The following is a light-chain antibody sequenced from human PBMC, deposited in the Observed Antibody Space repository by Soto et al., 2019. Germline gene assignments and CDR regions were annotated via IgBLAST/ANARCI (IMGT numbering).Light chain of an antibody. CDR3: SSYTSSSTRV. J-gene: IGLJ3*02. CDR1: SSDVGGYNY. Sequence: QSALTQPASVSGSPGQSITISCTGTSSDVGGYNYVSWYQQHPGKAHKLMIYEVSNRPSGVSNRFSGSKSGNTASLTISGLQSEDEADYYCSSYTSSSTRVFGGGTKLTVL. CDR2: EVS. V-gene: IGLV2-14*01.